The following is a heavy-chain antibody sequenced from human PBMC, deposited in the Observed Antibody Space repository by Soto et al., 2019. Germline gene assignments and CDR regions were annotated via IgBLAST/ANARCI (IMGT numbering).Heavy chain of an antibody. Sequence: QVQLVQSGAEVKKPGASVKVSCKASGYTFTSYDINWVRQATGQGLEWMGWMNPNSGNTGYAQKFQGRVTMTRNTSISTAYMELSRLRSEDTAVYYCARADIRFLELTYNWFDPWGQGTLVTVSS. CDR1: GYTFTSYD. CDR2: MNPNSGNT. V-gene: IGHV1-8*01. CDR3: ARADIRFLELTYNWFDP. J-gene: IGHJ5*02. D-gene: IGHD3-3*01.